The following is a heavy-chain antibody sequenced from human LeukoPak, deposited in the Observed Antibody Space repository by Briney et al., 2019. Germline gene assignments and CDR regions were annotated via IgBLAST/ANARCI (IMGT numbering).Heavy chain of an antibody. CDR1: GGSFSGYY. D-gene: IGHD4-17*01. CDR2: INHSGST. J-gene: IGHJ4*02. CDR3: ARGPPFGDYAPFDD. Sequence: SETLSLTCAVYGGSFSGYYWSCLPQPPGKGLERIGEINHSGSTNYNPSLKSRVTISVDTSKSQFSLKLSSVTAADTAVYYCARGPPFGDYAPFDDWGQGTLVTVYS. V-gene: IGHV4-34*01.